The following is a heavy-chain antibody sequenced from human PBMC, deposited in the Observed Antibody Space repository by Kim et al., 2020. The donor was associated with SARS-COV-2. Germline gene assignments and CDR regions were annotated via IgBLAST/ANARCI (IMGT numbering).Heavy chain of an antibody. CDR2: IYPGDSDT. Sequence: GESLKISCKGSGYSFTSYWIGWLRQMPGKGLEWMGIIYPGDSDTRYSPSFQGQCTISADKSISTAYRQWSSLKDSDTAMYYCVLEMATEITDYWGQGPLVTVSS. J-gene: IGHJ4*02. D-gene: IGHD5-12*01. CDR3: VLEMATEITDY. CDR1: GYSFTSYW. V-gene: IGHV5-51*01.